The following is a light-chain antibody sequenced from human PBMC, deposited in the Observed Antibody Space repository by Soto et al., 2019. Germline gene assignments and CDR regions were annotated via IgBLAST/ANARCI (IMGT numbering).Light chain of an antibody. Sequence: SYELTQPPSVSVSPGQTASITCSGDKLGDKYACWYQQKPGQSPVLVIYQDSKRPSGIPERFSGSNSGNTATLTISGTQAMDEADYYCQAWDNSTPYVFGTGTKLTVL. V-gene: IGLV3-1*01. CDR1: KLGDKY. CDR2: QDS. CDR3: QAWDNSTPYV. J-gene: IGLJ1*01.